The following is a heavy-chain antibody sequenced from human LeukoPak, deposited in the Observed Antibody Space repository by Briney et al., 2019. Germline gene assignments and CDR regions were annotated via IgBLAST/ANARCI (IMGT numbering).Heavy chain of an antibody. CDR2: INSDGSSI. J-gene: IGHJ4*02. D-gene: IGHD5-12*01. Sequence: GGSLRLSCAASGFTFSSYWMHWVHQAPGKGLVWVSRINSDGSSITYADSVKGRFTISRDNAKNTLYLQMNSLRVEDMAVYYCAREGRVSGYDFDCWGQGTLVTVSS. V-gene: IGHV3-74*03. CDR3: AREGRVSGYDFDC. CDR1: GFTFSSYW.